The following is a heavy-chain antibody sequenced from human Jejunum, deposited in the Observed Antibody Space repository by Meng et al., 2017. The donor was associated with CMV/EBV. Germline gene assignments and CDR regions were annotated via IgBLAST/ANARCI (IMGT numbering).Heavy chain of an antibody. Sequence: CNFSNYEMSWVRQAPRKGLEWLSYISSSGSREYYEEAVKGRFTISRANAKNLLYLQMNSLRAEDTAVYYCTRVRKGLAGQTTPDYWGQGTLVTVSS. V-gene: IGHV3-48*03. J-gene: IGHJ4*02. CDR3: TRVRKGLAGQTTPDY. CDR1: CNFSNYE. D-gene: IGHD1-7*01. CDR2: ISSSGSRE.